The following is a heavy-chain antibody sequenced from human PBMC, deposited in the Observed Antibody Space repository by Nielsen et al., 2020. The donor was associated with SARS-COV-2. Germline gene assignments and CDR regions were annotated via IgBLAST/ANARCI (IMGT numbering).Heavy chain of an antibody. Sequence: GESLKISCAVSGFTFSSYDFNWVRQAPGKGVEWISYISRSGATKFYADSVKGRFTISRDTARKSIYLQLNNLRADDTAVYYCARPSPNDYVYFDVWGQGTLVTVSS. D-gene: IGHD4-17*01. CDR1: GFTFSSYD. CDR3: ARPSPNDYVYFDV. CDR2: ISRSGATK. V-gene: IGHV3-48*03. J-gene: IGHJ4*02.